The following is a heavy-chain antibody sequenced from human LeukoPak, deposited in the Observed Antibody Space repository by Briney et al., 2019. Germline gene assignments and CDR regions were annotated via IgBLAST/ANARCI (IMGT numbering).Heavy chain of an antibody. CDR3: AKVRVYYYGSGSYLPDAFDI. J-gene: IGHJ3*02. CDR2: ISGSGGST. CDR1: GFTFSSYA. Sequence: PGGSLRLSCAASGFTFSSYAMSWVRQAPGKGLEWVSAISGSGGSTYYADSVKGRFTISGDNSKNTLYLQMNSLRAEDTAVYYCAKVRVYYYGSGSYLPDAFDIWGQGTMVTVSS. D-gene: IGHD3-10*01. V-gene: IGHV3-23*01.